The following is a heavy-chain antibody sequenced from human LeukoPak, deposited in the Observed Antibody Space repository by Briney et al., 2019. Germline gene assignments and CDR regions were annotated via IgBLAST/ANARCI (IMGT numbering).Heavy chain of an antibody. Sequence: GGSLRLSCAASGFSVSSYSMNWVRQPPGKGLEWVSSISSSSIYIYYADSVKGRFTISRDNAKNSLYLQMNSLRAEDTAVYYCARGRYNYGYNYDYWGQGTLVTVSS. CDR2: ISSSSIYI. CDR1: GFSVSSYS. D-gene: IGHD5-18*01. CDR3: ARGRYNYGYNYDY. J-gene: IGHJ4*02. V-gene: IGHV3-21*01.